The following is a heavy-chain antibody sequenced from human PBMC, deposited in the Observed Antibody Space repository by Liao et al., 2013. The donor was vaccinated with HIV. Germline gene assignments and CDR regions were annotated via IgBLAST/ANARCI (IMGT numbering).Heavy chain of an antibody. CDR3: ARARWGYDTSGLRLYYHYMDV. Sequence: QVQLQESGPGLVKPSETLPLTCTVSGGSISSYQWNWIRQPAGKGLEWIGAYLYQWEHQFQPLLKSRVTMSVDTSKNQFSLKLTSVTAADTAVYYCARARWGYDTSGLRLYYHYMDVWGKGTTVTVSS. D-gene: IGHD3-22*01. CDR2: LYQWEH. J-gene: IGHJ6*03. V-gene: IGHV4-4*07. CDR1: GGSISSYQ.